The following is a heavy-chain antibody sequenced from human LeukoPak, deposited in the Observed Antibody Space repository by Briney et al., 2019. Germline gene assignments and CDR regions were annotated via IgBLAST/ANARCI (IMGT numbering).Heavy chain of an antibody. CDR3: ARGSIWGDGYNSAFDY. CDR1: GYTFTSYG. D-gene: IGHD5-24*01. Sequence: ASVTASCKASGYTFTSYGISWVRQAPGQGLKWMGWISAYNGNTNYAQKLQGRVTMTTDTSTSTAYMELRSLRSDDTAVYYCARGSIWGDGYNSAFDYWGQGTLVTVSS. V-gene: IGHV1-18*01. J-gene: IGHJ4*02. CDR2: ISAYNGNT.